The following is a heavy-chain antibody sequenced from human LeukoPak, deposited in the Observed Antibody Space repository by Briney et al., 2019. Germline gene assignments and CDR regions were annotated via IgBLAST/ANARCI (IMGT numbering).Heavy chain of an antibody. V-gene: IGHV3-53*01. D-gene: IGHD3-10*02. CDR3: ARGVLGIIPIDY. CDR2: MYSEDNK. J-gene: IGHJ4*02. CDR1: GFTVSNTY. Sequence: GSLRLSCAASGFTVSNTYMAWVRQAPGKGLKWVSFMYSEDNKYYADSVKGRFTISRDISKNTVYLQMNTLRADDTAVYYCARGVLGIIPIDYWGQGTLVTVSS.